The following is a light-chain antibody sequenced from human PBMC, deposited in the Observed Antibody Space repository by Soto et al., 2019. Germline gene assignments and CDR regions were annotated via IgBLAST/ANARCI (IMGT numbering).Light chain of an antibody. Sequence: EIVMTQSPATLSVSPGERATLSCRASQSVSSKLAWYQQKPGQAPRLLIYDASTRATGIPARFSGSGAGTEFTLTLSSLQSEDFAVYHCQQYHNWPPITFGQGTRLEIK. CDR2: DAS. V-gene: IGKV3-15*01. CDR3: QQYHNWPPIT. CDR1: QSVSSK. J-gene: IGKJ5*01.